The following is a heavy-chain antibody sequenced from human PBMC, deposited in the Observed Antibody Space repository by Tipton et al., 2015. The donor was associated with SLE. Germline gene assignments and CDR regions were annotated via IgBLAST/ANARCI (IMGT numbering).Heavy chain of an antibody. CDR2: VYRTA. CDR1: GYSISSGYY. Sequence: TLSLTCAVSGYSISSGYYWGWIRQSPVKGLEWIGIVYRTAYYNTSLKSRVTASVETSKNEVSLKLTSVTASDSAVYYCVSGVGNTGRFHYWGQGALVTVSS. CDR3: VSGVGNTGRFHY. V-gene: IGHV4-38-2*01. J-gene: IGHJ4*02. D-gene: IGHD1-14*01.